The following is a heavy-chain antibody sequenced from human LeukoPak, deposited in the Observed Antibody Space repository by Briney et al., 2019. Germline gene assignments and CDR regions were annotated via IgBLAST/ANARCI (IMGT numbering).Heavy chain of an antibody. Sequence: WGSLRLSCTVSGFTVSINSMSWVRQAPGKGLEWVSFIYSGGNTHYSDSVKGRFTISRDNSKNTLYLQMNSLRAEDTAVYYCARRAGEYSHPYDYWGQGTLVTVSS. CDR3: ARRAGEYSHPYDY. J-gene: IGHJ4*02. CDR1: GFTVSINS. CDR2: IYSGGNT. D-gene: IGHD2/OR15-2a*01. V-gene: IGHV3-53*01.